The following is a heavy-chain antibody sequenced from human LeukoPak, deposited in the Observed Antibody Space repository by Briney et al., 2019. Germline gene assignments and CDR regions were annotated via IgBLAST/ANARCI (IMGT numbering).Heavy chain of an antibody. CDR1: GGSISSGGYY. CDR2: IYYSGST. J-gene: IGHJ3*02. CDR3: ARDGVVAGAFDI. V-gene: IGHV4-31*03. D-gene: IGHD2-15*01. Sequence: SETLSLTCTVSGGSISSGGYYWSWIRQHPGKGLEWIGYIYYSGSTYYNPSLKSRVTISVDTSKNQFSLKLSPVTAADTAVYYCARDGVVAGAFDIWGQGTMVTVSS.